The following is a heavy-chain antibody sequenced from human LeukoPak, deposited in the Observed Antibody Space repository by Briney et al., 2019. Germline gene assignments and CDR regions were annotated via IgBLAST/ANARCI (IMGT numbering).Heavy chain of an antibody. CDR1: GFRFSSYA. CDR2: ISGSGVST. D-gene: IGHD1-7*01. V-gene: IGHV3-23*01. J-gene: IGHJ6*03. CDR3: AKRGLKTRDYYYYYYMDV. Sequence: GGSLRLSCAASGFRFSSYAMSWVRQAPGKGLEWVSAISGSGVSTYYADSVKGRFTISRDNSKNTLYLQMNSLRAEDTAVYYCAKRGLKTRDYYYYYYMDVWGKGTTVTVSS.